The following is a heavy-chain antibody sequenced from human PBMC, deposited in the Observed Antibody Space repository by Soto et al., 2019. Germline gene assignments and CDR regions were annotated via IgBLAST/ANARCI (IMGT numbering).Heavy chain of an antibody. D-gene: IGHD6-19*01. V-gene: IGHV3-30-3*01. CDR1: GFTFSTYA. Sequence: QVQLVESGGGVVQPGRSLRLSCAASGFTFSTYAMHWVRQAPGKGLEWVAVMSYDGSNKYYADSAKGRFTISRDNSKNTLYLRMNGLSAEDTAVYSCAGPGYSSGWYREGADYFQHWGQGTLVTVSS. CDR3: AGPGYSSGWYREGADYFQH. J-gene: IGHJ1*01. CDR2: MSYDGSNK.